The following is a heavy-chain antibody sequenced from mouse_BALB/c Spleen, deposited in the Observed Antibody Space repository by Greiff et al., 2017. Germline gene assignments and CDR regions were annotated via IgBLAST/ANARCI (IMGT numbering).Heavy chain of an antibody. CDR1: GFTFSSYA. CDR2: ISSGGST. CDR3: ARVALYAMDY. J-gene: IGHJ4*01. V-gene: IGHV5-6-5*01. Sequence: EVQRVESGGGLVKPGGSLKLSCAASGFTFSSYAMSWVRQTPEKRLEWVASISSGGSTYYPDSVKGRFTISRDNARNILYLQMSSLRSEDTAMYYCARVALYAMDYWGQGTSVTVSS.